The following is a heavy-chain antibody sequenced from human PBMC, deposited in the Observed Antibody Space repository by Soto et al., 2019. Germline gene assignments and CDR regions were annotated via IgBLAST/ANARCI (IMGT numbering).Heavy chain of an antibody. CDR3: ARARNYDFWSGYSGATFDY. CDR1: GFSLSTSGMC. V-gene: IGHV2-70*01. D-gene: IGHD3-3*01. J-gene: IGHJ4*02. Sequence: SGPTLVNPTQTLTLTCTFSGFSLSTSGMCVSWIRQPPGKALEWPALIDWDDDKYYSTSLKTRLTISKDTSKNQVVLTMTNMDPVDTATYYCARARNYDFWSGYSGATFDYWGQGTLVTVSS. CDR2: IDWDDDK.